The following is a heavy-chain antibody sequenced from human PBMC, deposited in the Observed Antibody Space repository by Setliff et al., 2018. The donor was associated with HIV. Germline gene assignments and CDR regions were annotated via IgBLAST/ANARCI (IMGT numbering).Heavy chain of an antibody. D-gene: IGHD3-9*01. V-gene: IGHV5-51*01. CDR3: TRRRRAPGTGDLEAY. CDR1: GYIFTNYW. Sequence: GESLKISCKGSGYIFTNYWIGWVRQMPGKGLEWMTMIYPGDSDARYSPSFQGQVTISADQSTSTAYLQWSSLKASDTAMYYCTRRRRAPGTGDLEAYWGQGTLVTVSS. J-gene: IGHJ4*02. CDR2: IYPGDSDA.